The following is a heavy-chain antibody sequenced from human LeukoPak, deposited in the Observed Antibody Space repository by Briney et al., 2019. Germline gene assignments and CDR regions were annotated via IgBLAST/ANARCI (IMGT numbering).Heavy chain of an antibody. J-gene: IGHJ4*02. CDR1: GYTFTTNW. V-gene: IGHV5-51*01. Sequence: GESLKISCKGSGYTFTTNWIGWVRQMPGKGLEWMAIIHPADSDTRYSPSFQGQVSISVDKSISTAYLQWSSLEASDTAMYYCTMGWRGTYYDPASYWSQGTLIIVSS. CDR2: IHPADSDT. D-gene: IGHD1-26*01. CDR3: TMGWRGTYYDPASY.